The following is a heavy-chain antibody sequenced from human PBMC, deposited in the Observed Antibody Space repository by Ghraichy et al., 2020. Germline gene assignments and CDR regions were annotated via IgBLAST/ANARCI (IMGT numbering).Heavy chain of an antibody. CDR3: ARDLETVSGAFDI. Sequence: SETLSLTCTVSGGSISSYYWSWIRQPPGKGLEWIGYIYYSGSTNYNPSLKSRVTISVDTSKNQFSLKLSSVTAADTAVYYCARDLETVSGAFDIWGQGTMVTVSS. J-gene: IGHJ3*02. CDR1: GGSISSYY. CDR2: IYYSGST. D-gene: IGHD1-1*01. V-gene: IGHV4-59*01.